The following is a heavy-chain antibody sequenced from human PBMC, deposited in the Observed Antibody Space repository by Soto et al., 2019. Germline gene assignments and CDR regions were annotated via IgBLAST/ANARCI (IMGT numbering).Heavy chain of an antibody. J-gene: IGHJ5*02. CDR2: IIPIFGTA. CDR3: ASQSDALIRLWSVSWFDP. Sequence: SVKVSCKASGGTFSSYAISWVRQAPGQGLEWMGGIIPIFGTANYAQKFQGRVTITADKSTSTAYMELSSLRSEDTAVYYCASQSDALIRLWSVSWFDPWGQGTLVTVSS. CDR1: GGTFSSYA. D-gene: IGHD3-16*01. V-gene: IGHV1-69*06.